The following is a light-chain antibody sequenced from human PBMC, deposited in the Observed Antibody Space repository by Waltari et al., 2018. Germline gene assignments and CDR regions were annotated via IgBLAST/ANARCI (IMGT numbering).Light chain of an antibody. J-gene: IGKJ1*01. CDR3: QDYNSYT. Sequence: DIQMTQSPSTLSASVGDRVTITCRASQSISWWWAWFQQKPGKAPKLLIYKASSLQSGVPSRFSGRGFGTEFTLTISSLQADDFATYYCQDYNSYTFGQGTKVEVK. CDR1: QSISWW. CDR2: KAS. V-gene: IGKV1-5*03.